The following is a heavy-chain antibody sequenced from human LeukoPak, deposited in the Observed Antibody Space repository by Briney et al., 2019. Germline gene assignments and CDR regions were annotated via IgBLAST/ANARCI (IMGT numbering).Heavy chain of an antibody. CDR1: GFTVSGNY. D-gene: IGHD2-21*01. J-gene: IGHJ4*02. V-gene: IGHV3-53*01. Sequence: GGSLRLSCAVSGFTVSGNYMSWVRQAPGKGLEWVSLIYSGGTTYYADSVKGRFTISRDNSKNTLYLQMNSLRAEDTAVYYCAKFHIVVVNGYFDYWGQGTLVTVSS. CDR3: AKFHIVVVNGYFDY. CDR2: IYSGGTT.